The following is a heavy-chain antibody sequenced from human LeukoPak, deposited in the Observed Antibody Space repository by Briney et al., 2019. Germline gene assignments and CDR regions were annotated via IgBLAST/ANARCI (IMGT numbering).Heavy chain of an antibody. Sequence: SETLTLTCTASGDSISSYYWQWLRHAPGKGLEWVGRIYSSGSTDYNASLKSRFTISMDTSKNQFYLKLNAVTAADTAVYYCTRSRERYCSYGACYIDLQARWGQGAPVTVSS. CDR1: GDSISSYY. CDR2: IYSSGST. V-gene: IGHV4-4*07. CDR3: TRSRERYCSYGACYIDLQAR. D-gene: IGHD2-8*01. J-gene: IGHJ4*02.